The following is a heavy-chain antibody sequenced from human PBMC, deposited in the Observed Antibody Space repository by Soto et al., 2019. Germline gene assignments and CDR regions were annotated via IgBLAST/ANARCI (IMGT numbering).Heavy chain of an antibody. CDR1: GGTFSSYT. CDR3: AREGGEYSYGPGIDS. J-gene: IGHJ4*02. CDR2: IIPILGIA. Sequence: SVKVSCKASGGTFSSYTISWVRQAPGQGLEWMGRIIPILGIANYAQKFQGRVTITADKSTSTAYMELSSLRSEDTAVYYCAREGGEYSYGPGIDSWGQGTLVTVSS. D-gene: IGHD5-18*01. V-gene: IGHV1-69*04.